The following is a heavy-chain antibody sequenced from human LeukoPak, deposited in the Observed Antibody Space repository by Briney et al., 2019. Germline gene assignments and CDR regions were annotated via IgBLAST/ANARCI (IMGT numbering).Heavy chain of an antibody. Sequence: GRSLRLSCAASGFTLSSYGMHWVRQAPGKGLEWVAVIWYDGSNKYYADSVKGRFTISRDNSKNTLYLRMNSLRAEDTAVYYCARGSGSPFYWGQGTLVTVS. D-gene: IGHD1-26*01. J-gene: IGHJ4*02. V-gene: IGHV3-33*01. CDR2: IWYDGSNK. CDR3: ARGSGSPFY. CDR1: GFTLSSYG.